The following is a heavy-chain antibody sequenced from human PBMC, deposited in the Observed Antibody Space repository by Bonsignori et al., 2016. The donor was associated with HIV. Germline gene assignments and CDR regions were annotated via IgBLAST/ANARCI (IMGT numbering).Heavy chain of an antibody. Sequence: SETLSLTCAVSGYSISSGYYWGWIRQPPGKGLEWIGSIYHSGSTYYNPSLKSRVTISVDTSKNQFSLKLSSVTAADTAVYYCAYDSSGYSYTFDYWGQGTLVTVSS. CDR3: AYDSSGYSYTFDY. CDR1: GYSISSGYY. V-gene: IGHV4-38-2*01. J-gene: IGHJ4*02. D-gene: IGHD3-22*01. CDR2: IYHSGST.